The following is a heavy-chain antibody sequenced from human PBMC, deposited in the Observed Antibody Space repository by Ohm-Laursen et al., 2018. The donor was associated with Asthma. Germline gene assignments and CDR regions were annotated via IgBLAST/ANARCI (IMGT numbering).Heavy chain of an antibody. J-gene: IGHJ1*01. V-gene: IGHV3-21*01. Sequence: GSLRLSCAASGYTFSRYSIHWVRQIPGKGLEWVASISTASSFIYYADSVRGRFTTSRDNARNSVYLQMNSLRAEDTALYYCARIGPKWELPGREYSLHHWGEGTLVTVSS. CDR2: ISTASSFI. CDR3: ARIGPKWELPGREYSLHH. CDR1: GYTFSRYS. D-gene: IGHD1-26*01.